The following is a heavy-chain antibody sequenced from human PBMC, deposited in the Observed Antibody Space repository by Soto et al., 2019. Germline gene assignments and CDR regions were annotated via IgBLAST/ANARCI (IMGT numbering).Heavy chain of an antibody. J-gene: IGHJ4*02. CDR1: GFTFSSYS. V-gene: IGHV3-48*01. CDR2: ISSSSSTI. D-gene: IGHD2-15*01. CDR3: ARDQGSSEFDY. Sequence: GGSLRLSCSASGFTFSSYSMNWVRQAPGNGLEGVSYISSSSSTIYYAESVKGRFTISRDNAKNSLYRQMNSLRAEDTAVYYGARDQGSSEFDYWGQGTLVTLSS.